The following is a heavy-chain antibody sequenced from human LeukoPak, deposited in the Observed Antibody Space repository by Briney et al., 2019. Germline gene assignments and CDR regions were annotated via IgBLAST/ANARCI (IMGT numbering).Heavy chain of an antibody. D-gene: IGHD6-6*01. V-gene: IGHV3-48*01. J-gene: IGHJ4*02. CDR2: ISSSSSTI. CDR1: GFTFSSYS. Sequence: GGSLRLSCAASGFTFSSYSMNWVRQAPGKGLEWVSYISSSSSTIYYADSVKGRFTISRDNAKNSLYLQMNSLRAEDTAVYYCAKGPETVPADSSSSVSSRPRFDYWGQGTLVTVSS. CDR3: AKGPETVPADSSSSVSSRPRFDY.